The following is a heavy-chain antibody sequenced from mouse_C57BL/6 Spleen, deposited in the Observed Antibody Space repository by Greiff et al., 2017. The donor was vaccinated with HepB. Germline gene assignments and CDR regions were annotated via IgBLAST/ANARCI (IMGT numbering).Heavy chain of an antibody. CDR2: ISSGGDYI. V-gene: IGHV5-9-1*02. CDR1: GFTFSSYA. CDR3: TRGYDGYYGFFAY. D-gene: IGHD2-3*01. J-gene: IGHJ3*01. Sequence: EVQLVESGEGLVKPGGSLKLSCAASGFTFSSYAMSWVRQTPEKRLEWVAYISSGGDYIYYADTVTGRFTISSDNARNTLYLQMSSLKSEDTAIYYCTRGYDGYYGFFAYWGQGTLVTVSA.